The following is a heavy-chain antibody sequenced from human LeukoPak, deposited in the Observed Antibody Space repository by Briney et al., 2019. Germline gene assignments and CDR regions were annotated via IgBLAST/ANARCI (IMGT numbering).Heavy chain of an antibody. J-gene: IGHJ4*02. Sequence: TGGSLRLSCAASGFTFSSYAMSWVRQAPGKGLEWVSAISGSGGSTYYADSVKSRFTISRDNSKNTLYLQMNSLRAEDTAVYYCAKDLGIAAALSYFDYWGQGTLVTVSS. CDR3: AKDLGIAAALSYFDY. D-gene: IGHD6-13*01. CDR2: ISGSGGST. CDR1: GFTFSSYA. V-gene: IGHV3-23*01.